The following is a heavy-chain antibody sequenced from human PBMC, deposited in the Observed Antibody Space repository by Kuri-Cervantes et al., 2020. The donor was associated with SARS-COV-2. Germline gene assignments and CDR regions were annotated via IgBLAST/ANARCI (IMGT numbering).Heavy chain of an antibody. CDR3: ARDVEHSSWYYYNHHGYMDV. J-gene: IGHJ6*03. CDR2: IKQDGSEK. CDR1: GFTFSSYW. V-gene: IGHV3-7*01. D-gene: IGHD6-13*01. Sequence: GGSLRLSCAASGFTFSSYWMSWVRQAPGKGLEWVANIKQDGSEKYYVDSVKGRFTISRDNAKNSLYLQMNSLSAEDTAVYYCARDVEHSSWYYYNHHGYMDVWGKGTTVTVSS.